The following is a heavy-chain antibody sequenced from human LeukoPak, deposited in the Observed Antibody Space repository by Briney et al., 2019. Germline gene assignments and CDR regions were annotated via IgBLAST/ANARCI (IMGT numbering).Heavy chain of an antibody. Sequence: SETLSLTCAVYGGSFSAYYWSWIRQPPGKGLEWIGEINHSGSTNYNPSLKSRVTISVDTSKNQFSLKLGSVTAADTAVYYCARVSSGYYYYYYYYMDVWGKGTTVTVSS. V-gene: IGHV4-34*01. D-gene: IGHD3-22*01. J-gene: IGHJ6*03. CDR1: GGSFSAYY. CDR2: INHSGST. CDR3: ARVSSGYYYYYYYYMDV.